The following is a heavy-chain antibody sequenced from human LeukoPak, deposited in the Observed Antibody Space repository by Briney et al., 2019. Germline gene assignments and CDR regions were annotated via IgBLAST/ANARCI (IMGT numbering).Heavy chain of an antibody. CDR1: GFTFSNHA. V-gene: IGHV3-23*01. CDR2: ISGSGGST. J-gene: IGHJ5*02. Sequence: GGSLRLSCVTSGFTFSNHAMHWVRQAPGKGLEWVSAISGSGGSTYYADSVKGRFTISRDNSKNTLYLQMNSLRAEDTAVYYCLNWFDPWGQGTLVTVSS. CDR3: LNWFDP.